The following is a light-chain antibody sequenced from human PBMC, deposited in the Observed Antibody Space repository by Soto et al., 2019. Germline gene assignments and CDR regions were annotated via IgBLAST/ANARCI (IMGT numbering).Light chain of an antibody. CDR1: QGISNY. CDR3: PKYTSAPWT. Sequence: DIQMTQSPSSLSASVGDRVTITCRASQGISNYLAWYQQNPGRVPKLLIYAASTLQSGVPSQFSGSGSGTDFTLTISSLQPEDVATYYCPKYTSAPWTFGQGTKVEFK. CDR2: AAS. V-gene: IGKV1-27*01. J-gene: IGKJ1*01.